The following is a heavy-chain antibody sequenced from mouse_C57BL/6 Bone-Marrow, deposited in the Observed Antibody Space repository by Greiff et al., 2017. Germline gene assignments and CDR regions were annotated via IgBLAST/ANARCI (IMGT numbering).Heavy chain of an antibody. Sequence: DVKLVESGGGLVQPGGSLSLSCAASGFTFTDYYMSWVRQPPGKALEWLGFIRNKANGYTTEYSASVKGRITISRDNSKSILYRQMNALRAEDRATYYGARLETSWDWYCDVWGTGTTVTVSS. J-gene: IGHJ1*03. CDR3: ARLETSWDWYCDV. D-gene: IGHD4-1*01. CDR2: IRNKANGYTT. V-gene: IGHV7-3*01. CDR1: GFTFTDYY.